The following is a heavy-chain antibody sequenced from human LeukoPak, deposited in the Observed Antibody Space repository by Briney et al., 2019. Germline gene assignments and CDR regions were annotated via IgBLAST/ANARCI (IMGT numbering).Heavy chain of an antibody. CDR1: GFTFSSYA. CDR3: AKSSYDILTGYSLPPFDY. Sequence: PGGSLRLSRAASGFTFSSYAMSWVRKAPGKGLEWVSAISGSGGSTYYADSVKGRFTISRDNSKNTLYLQMNSLRAEDTAVYYCAKSSYDILTGYSLPPFDYWGQGTLVTVSS. CDR2: ISGSGGST. D-gene: IGHD3-9*01. V-gene: IGHV3-23*01. J-gene: IGHJ4*02.